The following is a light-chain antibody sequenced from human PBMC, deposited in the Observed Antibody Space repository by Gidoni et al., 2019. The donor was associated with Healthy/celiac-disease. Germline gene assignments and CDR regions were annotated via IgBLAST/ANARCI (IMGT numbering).Light chain of an antibody. Sequence: EIVLTQSPATLSLSPGERANLSCRASQSVSSYLAWYQQKPGQAPRLLIYDVSNRATGIPARFSGSGSGTDFTLTISILEPEDFAVYYCQQLSNWPPLTFGGGTKVEIK. CDR1: QSVSSY. CDR2: DVS. J-gene: IGKJ4*01. V-gene: IGKV3-11*01. CDR3: QQLSNWPPLT.